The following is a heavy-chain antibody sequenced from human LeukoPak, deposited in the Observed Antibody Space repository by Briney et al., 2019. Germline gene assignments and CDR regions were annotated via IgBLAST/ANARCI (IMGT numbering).Heavy chain of an antibody. J-gene: IGHJ4*02. D-gene: IGHD3-10*01. V-gene: IGHV1-69*02. CDR1: GGTFSSYT. CDR3: ARALMVRGVIQFDY. CDR2: IIPILGIA. Sequence: SVKVSCKASGGTFSSYTISWVRQAPGQGLEWMGRIIPILGIANYAQKFQGRVTITADKSTSTAYMELSSLRSEDTAVYYCARALMVRGVIQFDYWGQGTLVTVSS.